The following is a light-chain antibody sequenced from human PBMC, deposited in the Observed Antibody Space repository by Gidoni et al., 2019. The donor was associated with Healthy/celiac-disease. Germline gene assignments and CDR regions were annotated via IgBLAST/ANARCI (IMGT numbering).Light chain of an antibody. V-gene: IGKV3-11*01. CDR3: QQRSNWPCS. J-gene: IGKJ2*04. Sequence: EIVLTQSPATLSLSPGERATLSCRASQSVSSYLAWYQPKPGQAPRLLIYDASNRATGIPARFSGSGSGTDFTLTISSLEPEDFAVYYCQQRSNWPCSFGQGAKLEIK. CDR2: DAS. CDR1: QSVSSY.